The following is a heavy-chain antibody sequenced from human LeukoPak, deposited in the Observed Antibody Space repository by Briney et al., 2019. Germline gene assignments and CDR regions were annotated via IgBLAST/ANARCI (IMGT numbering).Heavy chain of an antibody. V-gene: IGHV3-23*01. CDR2: ISGSGGST. Sequence: GGSLRLSCAASEVTFSSYAMSWVRQAPGKGLEWVSAISGSGGSTYYADSVKGRFTISRDNSKNTLYLQMTNLRAEDTAVYYCAKGYSSSWYYFDYWGQGALVTASS. CDR1: EVTFSSYA. J-gene: IGHJ4*02. CDR3: AKGYSSSWYYFDY. D-gene: IGHD6-13*01.